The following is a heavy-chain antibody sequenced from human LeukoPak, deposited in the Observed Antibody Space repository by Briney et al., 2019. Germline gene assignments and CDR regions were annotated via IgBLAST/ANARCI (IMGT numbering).Heavy chain of an antibody. V-gene: IGHV3-30*03. CDR2: ISNDGSRK. J-gene: IGHJ4*02. CDR3: ARDKAWNYFDY. CDR1: GFTFSRHG. D-gene: IGHD3-3*01. Sequence: GGSLRLSCAPSGFTFSRHGMHWVRQAPGKGLEWVAIISNDGSRKYYAHSVEGRFTISRDNSKNTLYLQMDSPRAEDTAVYYCARDKAWNYFDYWGQGTLVTVSS.